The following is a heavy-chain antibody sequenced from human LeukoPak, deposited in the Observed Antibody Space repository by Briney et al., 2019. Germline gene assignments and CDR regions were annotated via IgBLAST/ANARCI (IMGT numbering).Heavy chain of an antibody. CDR2: IKGDKSAK. D-gene: IGHD6-13*01. CDR3: AREGIAAAGGYFDY. Sequence: PGGSLRLSCAASGFTFSTYWMAWVRQAPGTGLEWVANIKGDKSAKHQADSVKGRFTISRDNAQSSVYLQMNSLRAEDTAVYYCAREGIAAAGGYFDYWGQGTLVTVSS. CDR1: GFTFSTYW. V-gene: IGHV3-7*01. J-gene: IGHJ4*02.